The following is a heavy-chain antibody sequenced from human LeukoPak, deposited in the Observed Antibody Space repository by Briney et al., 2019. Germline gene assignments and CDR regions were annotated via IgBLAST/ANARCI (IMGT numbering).Heavy chain of an antibody. J-gene: IGHJ4*02. Sequence: PGGSLRLSCAAYGFTFSSYSMNWVRQAPGKWLEWVSYVSSSSSTIYYADSVKGRFTIFRDNAKNSLYLQMNSLRAEDTALYYCARVDSSGYGPSLFDYWGQGTLVTVAS. V-gene: IGHV3-48*01. CDR1: GFTFSSYS. CDR3: ARVDSSGYGPSLFDY. CDR2: VSSSSSTI. D-gene: IGHD3-22*01.